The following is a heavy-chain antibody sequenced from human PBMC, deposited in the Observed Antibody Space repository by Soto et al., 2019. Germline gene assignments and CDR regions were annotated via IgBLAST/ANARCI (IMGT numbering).Heavy chain of an antibody. CDR2: IYHSGST. CDR3: ARDLTGIAAAGRANY. J-gene: IGHJ4*02. V-gene: IGHV4-4*02. D-gene: IGHD6-13*01. CDR1: GGSISSSNW. Sequence: SETLSLTCAVSGGSISSSNWWSWVRQPPGKGLEWIGEIYHSGSTNYNPSLKSRVTISVDKSKNQFSLKLSSVTAADTAVYYCARDLTGIAAAGRANYWGQGTLVTVSS.